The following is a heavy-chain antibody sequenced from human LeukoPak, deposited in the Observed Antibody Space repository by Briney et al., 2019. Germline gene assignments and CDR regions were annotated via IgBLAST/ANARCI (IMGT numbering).Heavy chain of an antibody. J-gene: IGHJ6*04. CDR1: GGSISSYY. V-gene: IGHV4-59*01. CDR2: IYYSGST. Sequence: SETLSLTCTVSGGSISSYYWSWLRQPPGKGLEWIGYIYYSGSTNYNPSLKSRVTISVDTSKNQFSLKLSSVTAADTAVYYCARGINYGSGRTRVGMDVWGKGTTVTVSS. CDR3: ARGINYGSGRTRVGMDV. D-gene: IGHD3-10*01.